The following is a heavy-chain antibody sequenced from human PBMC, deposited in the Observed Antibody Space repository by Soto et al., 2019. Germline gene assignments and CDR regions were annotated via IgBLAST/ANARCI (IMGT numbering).Heavy chain of an antibody. CDR1: GGTFSTYT. D-gene: IGHD6-13*01. Sequence: QVQLVQSGAEVKKPGSSVKVSCKASGGTFSTYTIIWVRQAPGQGLEWMGRILPMLDITNSAQRFQGRVTITADKSTSTVYLELSSLISEDTAVYYCTLGSWSAETFEIWGRGTMVTVSS. J-gene: IGHJ3*02. V-gene: IGHV1-69*02. CDR3: TLGSWSAETFEI. CDR2: ILPMLDIT.